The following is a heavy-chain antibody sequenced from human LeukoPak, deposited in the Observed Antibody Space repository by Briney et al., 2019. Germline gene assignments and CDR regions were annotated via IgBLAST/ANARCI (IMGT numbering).Heavy chain of an antibody. CDR3: AKDGYQLPTNWFDP. CDR1: GFTFDDYA. CDR2: ISWNSRSI. V-gene: IGHV3-9*01. J-gene: IGHJ5*02. Sequence: GGSPRLSCAASGFTFDDYAMHWVRQAPGKGLEWVSGISWNSRSIGYADSVKGRFTISRDNAKNSLYLQMNSLRAEDTALYYCAKDGYQLPTNWFDPWGQGTLVTVSS. D-gene: IGHD2-2*01.